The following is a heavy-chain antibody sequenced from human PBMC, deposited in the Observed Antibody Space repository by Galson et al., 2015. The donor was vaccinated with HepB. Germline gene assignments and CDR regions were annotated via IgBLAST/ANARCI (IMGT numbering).Heavy chain of an antibody. Sequence: SLRLSCAASGFTFSASGMHWVRQASGKGLEWVGRIRIKANGYATHYAASVKGRFTISRDDLKKTAFLQMNNLKIEDTAVYYCTRQEDYYDVGFDYWGQGTLVTVSS. D-gene: IGHD3-22*01. J-gene: IGHJ4*02. V-gene: IGHV3-73*01. CDR1: GFTFSASG. CDR2: IRIKANGYAT. CDR3: TRQEDYYDVGFDY.